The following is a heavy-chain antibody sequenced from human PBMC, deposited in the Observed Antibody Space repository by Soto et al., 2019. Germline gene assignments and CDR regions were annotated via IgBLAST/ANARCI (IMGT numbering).Heavy chain of an antibody. CDR3: ARHTRKMVAAIPSHNFDI. D-gene: IGHD2-15*01. CDR1: GYSFTSYW. V-gene: IGHV5-51*01. CDR2: IYPGDSDT. Sequence: GESLKISCKGSGYSFTSYWIGWVRQMPGKGLEWMGIIYPGDSDTRYSPSFQGQVTISADKSISTAYLQWSSLKASDTAMYYCARHTRKMVAAIPSHNFDIWGQGTMVTVSS. J-gene: IGHJ3*02.